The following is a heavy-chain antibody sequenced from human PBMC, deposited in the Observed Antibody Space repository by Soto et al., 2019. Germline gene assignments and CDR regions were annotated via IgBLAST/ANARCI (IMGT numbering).Heavy chain of an antibody. V-gene: IGHV3-30-3*01. CDR3: ARSQGYRVESQLQYWGYFDS. Sequence: PGGSLRLSCAASGFIFSDYALHWVRQAPGKGLEWVASISYDGSHEYYADSVKGRFTISRDNSKNTLYLQMNSLRAEDAAAYSCARSQGYRVESQLQYWGYFDSWGQGTLVTVSS. J-gene: IGHJ4*02. CDR1: GFIFSDYA. CDR2: ISYDGSHE. D-gene: IGHD2-2*02.